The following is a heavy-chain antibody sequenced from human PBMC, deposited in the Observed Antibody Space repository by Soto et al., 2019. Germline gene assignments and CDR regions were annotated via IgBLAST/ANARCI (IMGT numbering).Heavy chain of an antibody. J-gene: IGHJ4*02. CDR2: ISSSSSYI. CDR1: GFTFSSYS. D-gene: IGHD5-18*01. CDR3: ASDAGVQLPRGFDY. Sequence: EVQLVESGGGLVKPGGSLRLSCAASGFTFSSYSMNWVRQAPGKGLEWVSSISSSSSYIYYADSVKGRFTISRDNAKNSLYLQMNSLRAEDTAVYYCASDAGVQLPRGFDYWGQGTLVTVSS. V-gene: IGHV3-21*01.